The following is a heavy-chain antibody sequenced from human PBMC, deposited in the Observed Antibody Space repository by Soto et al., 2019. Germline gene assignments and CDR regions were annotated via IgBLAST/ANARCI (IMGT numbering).Heavy chain of an antibody. CDR2: INADGTST. V-gene: IGHV3-74*01. CDR3: VKVLAQGVGLPRFYFDS. J-gene: IGHJ4*02. Sequence: GGSLRLSCAASGFTFSSSWMHWVRQVSGKGLEWVSRINADGTSTSYADSVKGRFTISRDNAKNTLYLHVNSLRAEDTAVYYCVKVLAQGVGLPRFYFDSWGQGALVTVSS. CDR1: GFTFSSSW.